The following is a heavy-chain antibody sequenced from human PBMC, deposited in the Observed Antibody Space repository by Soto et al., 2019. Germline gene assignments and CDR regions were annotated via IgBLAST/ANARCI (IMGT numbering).Heavy chain of an antibody. J-gene: IGHJ4*02. CDR2: IKEDGSET. V-gene: IGHV3-7*01. CDR1: GFTFSAYW. CDR3: ARLRGDYFDN. Sequence: EVQLVESGGGLVQPGGSLRLSCVASGFTFSAYWMTWVRQAPGKGLEWLANIKEDGSETHDLDGRFAISRDNAKNSLFLQLSSLRAEDTAVYYCARLRGDYFDNWGQGTLVTVSS.